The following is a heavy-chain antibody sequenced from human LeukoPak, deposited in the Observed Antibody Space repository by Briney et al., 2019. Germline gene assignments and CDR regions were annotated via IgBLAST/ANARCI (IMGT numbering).Heavy chain of an antibody. J-gene: IGHJ4*02. D-gene: IGHD6-19*01. CDR1: GDSVSSNTAA. Sequence: SQTLSLTCAISGDSVSSNTAAWNWIRQSPSRGLEWLGRTYYRSKWYNDYAISVRSRITINSDTSKNQLSLQLNSVTPEDTAVYYCARIAVADSLVWGQGTLVTVSS. V-gene: IGHV6-1*01. CDR3: ARIAVADSLV. CDR2: TYYRSKWYN.